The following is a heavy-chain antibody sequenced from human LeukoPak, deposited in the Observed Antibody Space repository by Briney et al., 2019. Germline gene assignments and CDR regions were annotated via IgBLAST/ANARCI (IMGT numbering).Heavy chain of an antibody. V-gene: IGHV1-2*02. Sequence: ASVKVSCKTSGYTFTAYYMHWVRQAPGQGLEWMGWINPNSGGSNYAQKFQGRVTMTRDTSISTAYMELSRLRSDDTAVYYCARVGAGIAAAGTYWFDPWGQGTLVTVSS. CDR1: GYTFTAYY. J-gene: IGHJ5*02. CDR2: INPNSGGS. CDR3: ARVGAGIAAAGTYWFDP. D-gene: IGHD6-13*01.